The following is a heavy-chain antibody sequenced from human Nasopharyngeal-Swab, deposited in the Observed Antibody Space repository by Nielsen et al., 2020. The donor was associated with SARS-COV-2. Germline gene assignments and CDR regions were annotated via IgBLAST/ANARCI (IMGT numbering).Heavy chain of an antibody. V-gene: IGHV4-30-4*01. J-gene: IGHJ6*02. D-gene: IGHD6-13*01. CDR1: GGSISSGDYY. Sequence: SETLSLTCTVSGGSISSGDYYWSWIRQPPGKGLEWIGYIYYSGSTYYNPSLKSRVTISVDTSKNQFSLKLSSVTAADTAVYYCARDLGIAAAGYYYYGMDVWGQGTTVTVSS. CDR2: IYYSGST. CDR3: ARDLGIAAAGYYYYGMDV.